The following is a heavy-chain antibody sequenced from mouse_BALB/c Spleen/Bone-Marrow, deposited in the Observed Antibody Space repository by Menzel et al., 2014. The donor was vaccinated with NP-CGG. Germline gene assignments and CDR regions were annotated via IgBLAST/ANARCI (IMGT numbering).Heavy chain of an antibody. J-gene: IGHJ4*01. CDR3: AGDWLRRAMDY. CDR1: GFSLTSYG. D-gene: IGHD2-2*01. Sequence: VQRVESGPGLVAPSQSLSITCTVSGFSLTSYGVHWVRQPPGKGLEWLGVIWAGGSTNYNSALMSRLSISKDNSKSQVFFKMNSLQTDDTAMYYCAGDWLRRAMDYWGQGTSVTVSS. CDR2: IWAGGST. V-gene: IGHV2-9*02.